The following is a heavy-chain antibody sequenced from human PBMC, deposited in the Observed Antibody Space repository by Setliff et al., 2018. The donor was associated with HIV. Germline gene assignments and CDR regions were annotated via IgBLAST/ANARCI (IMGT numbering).Heavy chain of an antibody. CDR3: ARGRRGFYGYYYYYMDV. J-gene: IGHJ6*03. CDR2: IYTSGST. D-gene: IGHD3-10*01. Sequence: PSETLSLTCTVSGGSISGYYWSWIRQPPGKGLEWIGYIYTSGSTNYNPSLKSRVTISVDTSKNQFSLKLSSVTAADTAVYYCARGRRGFYGYYYYYMDVWGKGTTVTVSS. CDR1: GGSISGYY. V-gene: IGHV4-4*08.